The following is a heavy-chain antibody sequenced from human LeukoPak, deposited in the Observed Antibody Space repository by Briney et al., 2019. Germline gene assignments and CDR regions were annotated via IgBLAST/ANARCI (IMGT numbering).Heavy chain of an antibody. CDR2: VYYSGST. V-gene: IGHV4-59*08. CDR3: ARRRSGDSHFDY. D-gene: IGHD3-16*01. CDR1: GGSIGNDY. J-gene: IGHJ4*02. Sequence: PSETLSLTCTVSGGSIGNDYWNWVRQPPGRGLEWIGYVYYSGSTDYNPSLKSRVTISVDTSKNQFSLKLSSVTAADTAVYYCARRRSGDSHFDYWGQGTLVTVSS.